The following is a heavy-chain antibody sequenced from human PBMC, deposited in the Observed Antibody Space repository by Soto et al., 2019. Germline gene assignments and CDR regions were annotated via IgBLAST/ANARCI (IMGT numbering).Heavy chain of an antibody. CDR1: GFTFSNAW. D-gene: IGHD2-21*02. V-gene: IGHV3-15*01. Sequence: EVQLVESEGGLVKPGGSLRVACAASGFTFSNAWMSWVRQAPGKGLEWVGRIKSKTDGGTTEYAAPVKGRFSISRDDSKNTLYLQMKSPKTEDTAVYYCTTPKFFCGGDCYSYAFDIWGQGTMVTVSS. CDR2: IKSKTDGGTT. J-gene: IGHJ3*02. CDR3: TTPKFFCGGDCYSYAFDI.